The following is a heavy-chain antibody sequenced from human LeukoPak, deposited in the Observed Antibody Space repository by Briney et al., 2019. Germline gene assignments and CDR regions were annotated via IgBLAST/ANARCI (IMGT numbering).Heavy chain of an antibody. CDR1: GFTFSSYA. CDR3: AKVGRGYCSGGSCYSFDY. D-gene: IGHD2-15*01. J-gene: IGHJ4*02. Sequence: GGSLRLSCAASGFTFSSYAMTWVRQAPGKGLEWVSAISGSGGSTYYADSVKGRFTISRDNSKNTLYLQMNSLRAEDTAVYYCAKVGRGYCSGGSCYSFDYWGQGTLVTVS. V-gene: IGHV3-23*01. CDR2: ISGSGGST.